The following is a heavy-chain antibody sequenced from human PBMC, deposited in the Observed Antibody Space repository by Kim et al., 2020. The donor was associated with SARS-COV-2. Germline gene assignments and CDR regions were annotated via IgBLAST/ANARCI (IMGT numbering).Heavy chain of an antibody. V-gene: IGHV3-74*01. D-gene: IGHD3-16*01. CDR1: GFTFSSYW. Sequence: GGSLRLSCAASGFTFSSYWMRWVRQAPGKGLVWVSRINSDGSTTTYAESVRGRFTISRDNAKNTLYLQMNSLRAEDTAVYYCASLSTGYIWDKFDYWGQGTLVTVSS. J-gene: IGHJ4*02. CDR3: ASLSTGYIWDKFDY. CDR2: INSDGSTT.